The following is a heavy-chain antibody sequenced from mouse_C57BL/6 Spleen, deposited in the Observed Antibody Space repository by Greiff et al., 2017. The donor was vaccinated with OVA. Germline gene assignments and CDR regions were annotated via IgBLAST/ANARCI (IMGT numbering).Heavy chain of an antibody. CDR1: GYTFTSYW. Sequence: VQLQQPGAELVKPGASVKMSCKASGYTFTSYWITWVKQRPGQGLEWIGDIYPGSGSTNYNEKFKSKATLTVDTSSSTAYMQLSSLTSEDSAVYYCAYYSNYHYYAMDYWGQGTSVTVSS. CDR3: AYYSNYHYYAMDY. CDR2: IYPGSGST. D-gene: IGHD2-5*01. V-gene: IGHV1-55*01. J-gene: IGHJ4*01.